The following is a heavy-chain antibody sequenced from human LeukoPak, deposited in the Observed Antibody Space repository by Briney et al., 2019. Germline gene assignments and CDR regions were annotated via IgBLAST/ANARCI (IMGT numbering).Heavy chain of an antibody. J-gene: IGHJ3*02. CDR3: AKPTVVVITYDAFDI. Sequence: SGGTLRLSCAASGFTFSSYGMSWVRQAPGKGLEWVSAISGSGGSTYYADSVKGRFTISRDNSKSTLYLQMNSLRAEDTAVYYCAKPTVVVITYDAFDIWGQGTMVTVSS. D-gene: IGHD3-22*01. V-gene: IGHV3-23*01. CDR2: ISGSGGST. CDR1: GFTFSSYG.